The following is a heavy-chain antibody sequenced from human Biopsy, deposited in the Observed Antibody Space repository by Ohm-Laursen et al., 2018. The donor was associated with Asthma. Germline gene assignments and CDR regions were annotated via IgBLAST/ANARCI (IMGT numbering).Heavy chain of an antibody. V-gene: IGHV1-3*01. CDR3: ARTYYDFLTGQVNDAFAL. Sequence: SVNASCTASGYTFISYAIHWVRQAPGQRLEWMGWINAGDGNTKYSQKFRGRVTITRDTSASTAYMDLRSLRSEDTAMYYCARTYYDFLTGQVNDAFALWGQGTMVTVAS. CDR2: INAGDGNT. J-gene: IGHJ3*01. D-gene: IGHD3-9*01. CDR1: GYTFISYA.